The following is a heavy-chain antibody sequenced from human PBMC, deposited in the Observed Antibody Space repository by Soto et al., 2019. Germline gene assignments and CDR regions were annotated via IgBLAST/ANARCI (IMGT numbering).Heavy chain of an antibody. Sequence: QVQLQGSGPGLVKPSQILSLTCTGSGGSINSGGYYWSCIRQHPGKGLEWIGYIYYTGSTYYNPSLKSRVTISGDVSKNQFSLKLSSVTAADTAVYYCARGRGGFDPWGQGTLVTVSS. V-gene: IGHV4-31*03. CDR1: GGSINSGGYY. CDR2: IYYTGST. CDR3: ARGRGGFDP. J-gene: IGHJ5*02.